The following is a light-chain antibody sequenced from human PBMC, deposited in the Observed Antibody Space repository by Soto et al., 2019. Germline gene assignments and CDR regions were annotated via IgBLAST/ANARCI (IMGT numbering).Light chain of an antibody. CDR1: QSVGSK. CDR3: QQYNNWPPLT. Sequence: EVVMTQSPATLSVSPGERATLSCRASQSVGSKLAWYQQKPGQAPRLLIFDAFTRDTGIPARFSGSGSGTEFTLFISGLQSEDFAVYYCQQYNNWPPLTFCGGTKVEI. J-gene: IGKJ4*01. CDR2: DAF. V-gene: IGKV3-15*01.